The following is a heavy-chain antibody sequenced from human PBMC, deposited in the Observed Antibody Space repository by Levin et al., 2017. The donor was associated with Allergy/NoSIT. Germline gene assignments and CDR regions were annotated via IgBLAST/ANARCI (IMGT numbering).Heavy chain of an antibody. CDR3: ARMPIAAGGKYFEY. CDR1: GFSLSTSGMS. D-gene: IGHD6-13*01. Sequence: GSGPTLVKPTQTLTLTCTFSGFSLSTSGMSVSWIRQPPGKALEWLARIDWDYDKYYSTSLNTRLTISEDSSKNQVVLTMTNMDPVDTATYYCARMPIAAGGKYFEYWGQGTLVTVSS. J-gene: IGHJ4*02. CDR2: IDWDYDK. V-gene: IGHV2-70*11.